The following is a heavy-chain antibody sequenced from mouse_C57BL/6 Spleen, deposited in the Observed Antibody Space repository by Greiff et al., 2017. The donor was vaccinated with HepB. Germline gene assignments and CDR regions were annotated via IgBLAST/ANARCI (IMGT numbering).Heavy chain of an antibody. CDR2: IYPGDGDT. V-gene: IGHV1-80*01. D-gene: IGHD4-1*01. Sequence: QVQLQQSGAELVKPGASVKISCKASGYSFSSYWMNWVKRRPGRGLEWIGQIYPGDGDTNYNGKFKGKATLTADKSSSTAYMQLSSLTSEDAAVYFCARGGVKLGEFAYWGQGTLVTVSA. CDR3: ARGGVKLGEFAY. J-gene: IGHJ3*01. CDR1: GYSFSSYW.